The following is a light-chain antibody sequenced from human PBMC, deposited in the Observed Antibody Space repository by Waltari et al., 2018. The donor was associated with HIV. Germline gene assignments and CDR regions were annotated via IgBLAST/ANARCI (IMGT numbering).Light chain of an antibody. CDR1: RSNIGYNY. CDR2: DND. Sequence: QSGLTQPPSVSAAPGQRVTISCSGTRSNIGYNYVSWYQQLPGAAPKLLIYDNDKRPSGIPDRFSASKSGTSVTLGITGLQTGDEATYYCGTWDNGLSEVLFGGGTKLTVL. J-gene: IGLJ2*01. CDR3: GTWDNGLSEVL. V-gene: IGLV1-51*01.